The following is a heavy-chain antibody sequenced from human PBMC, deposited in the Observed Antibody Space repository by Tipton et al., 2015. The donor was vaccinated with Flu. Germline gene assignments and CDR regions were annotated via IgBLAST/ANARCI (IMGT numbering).Heavy chain of an antibody. Sequence: TLSLTCTVSGDSIKSEGSYWTWIRQHPGRGLEFIGYIFYTASTYYNPSLKSRVTISMDAFKNQFSLKVTSTTAADAAIYYCARGGRYFDWSDWGQGTLATVSS. CDR3: ARGGRYFDWSD. CDR2: IFYTAST. D-gene: IGHD3-9*01. V-gene: IGHV4-31*03. J-gene: IGHJ4*02. CDR1: GDSIKSEGSY.